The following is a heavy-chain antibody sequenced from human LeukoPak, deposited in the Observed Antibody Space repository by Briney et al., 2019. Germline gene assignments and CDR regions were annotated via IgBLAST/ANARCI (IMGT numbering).Heavy chain of an antibody. J-gene: IGHJ4*02. CDR3: ARSASFRYYDFWSGYYEPYYFDY. CDR2: ISAYNGNT. CDR1: GYTFTSYG. D-gene: IGHD3-3*01. V-gene: IGHV1-18*01. Sequence: ASVKVSCKASGYTFTSYGISWVRQAPGQGLEWMGWISAYNGNTNYAQKLQGRVTMTTDTSTSTAYVELRSLRSDDTAVYYCARSASFRYYDFWSGYYEPYYFDYWGQGTLVTVSS.